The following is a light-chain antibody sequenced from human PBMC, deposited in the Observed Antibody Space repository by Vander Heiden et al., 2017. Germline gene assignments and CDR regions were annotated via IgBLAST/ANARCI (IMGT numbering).Light chain of an antibody. Sequence: IQLTQSPSSLSASVVARVTITCRASQGISSFLAWYRQKPGKAPKHLIYAASTLQSGVPSRFSGSRSGTDVTLTISSLQPEDFATYYCRQLNSYPLTFGPGTKVDIK. CDR1: QGISSF. CDR2: AAS. V-gene: IGKV1-9*01. CDR3: RQLNSYPLT. J-gene: IGKJ3*01.